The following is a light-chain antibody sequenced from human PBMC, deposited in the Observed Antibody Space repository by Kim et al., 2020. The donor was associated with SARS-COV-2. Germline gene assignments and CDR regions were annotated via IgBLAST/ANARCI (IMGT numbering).Light chain of an antibody. V-gene: IGLV3-19*01. CDR2: GKN. Sequence: VALGQTVRITCQGDSLRSYYASWYQQKPGQAPVLVIYGKNNRPSGIPDRFSGSSSGNTASLTITGAQAEDEADYYCNSRDSRGNHYVFGTGTKVT. CDR1: SLRSYY. CDR3: NSRDSRGNHYV. J-gene: IGLJ1*01.